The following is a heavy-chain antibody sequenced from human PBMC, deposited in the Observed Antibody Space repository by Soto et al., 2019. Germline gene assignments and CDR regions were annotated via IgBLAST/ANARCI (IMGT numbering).Heavy chain of an antibody. V-gene: IGHV1-18*01. Sequence: ASVKVSCKASGYTFTSYGISWVRQAPGQGLEWMGWISAYNGNTNYAQKLQGRVTMTTDTSTSTAYMELRSLRSEDTAVYYCARGLTYYDFWSGYRDYYYYYGMDVWGQGTTVTVSS. CDR2: ISAYNGNT. CDR3: ARGLTYYDFWSGYRDYYYYYGMDV. D-gene: IGHD3-3*01. J-gene: IGHJ6*02. CDR1: GYTFTSYG.